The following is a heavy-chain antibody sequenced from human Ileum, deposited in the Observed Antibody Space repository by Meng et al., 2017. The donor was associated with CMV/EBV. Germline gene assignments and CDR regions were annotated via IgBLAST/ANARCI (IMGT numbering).Heavy chain of an antibody. Sequence: SETLSLTCPVYGGSISGCYWRWIRQPPGKGLEWIGEINHSGSTNYNQSLKSRVTISIDTSKNQFSLNLGSVTAADTAVYYCARDRGAVAVDHYYYYYGMDVWGQGTTVTVSS. J-gene: IGHJ6*02. CDR2: INHSGST. V-gene: IGHV4-34*01. CDR3: ARDRGAVAVDHYYYYYGMDV. D-gene: IGHD6-19*01. CDR1: GGSISGCY.